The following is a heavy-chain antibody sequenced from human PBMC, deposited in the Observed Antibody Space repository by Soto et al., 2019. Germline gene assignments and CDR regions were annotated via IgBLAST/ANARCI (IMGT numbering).Heavy chain of an antibody. CDR2: IRSKAYGGTT. CDR3: SRLSNPPAGSVDY. D-gene: IGHD2-15*01. V-gene: IGHV3-49*03. CDR1: GFTFGDYA. Sequence: GGSLRLSCTASGFTFGDYAMSWFRQAPGKGLEWAGLIRSKAYGGTTEYAASVKGRFTISRDDSNSIAYLQMNSLKIEDTAVYYCSRLSNPPAGSVDYWGQGTLVTVSS. J-gene: IGHJ4*02.